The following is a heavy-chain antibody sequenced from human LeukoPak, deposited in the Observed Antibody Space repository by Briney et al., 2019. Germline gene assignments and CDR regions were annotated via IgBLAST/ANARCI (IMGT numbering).Heavy chain of an antibody. CDR2: ISSSGSTI. J-gene: IGHJ4*02. D-gene: IGHD3-10*01. CDR1: GFTFSSYE. CDR3: ARAALGRDGYYDY. V-gene: IGHV3-48*03. Sequence: GGSLRLSCAASGFTFSSYEMNRVRQAPGKGLEWVSYISSSGSTIYYADSVKGRFTISRDNAKNSLYLQMNSLRAEDTAVYYCARAALGRDGYYDYWGQGTLVTVSS.